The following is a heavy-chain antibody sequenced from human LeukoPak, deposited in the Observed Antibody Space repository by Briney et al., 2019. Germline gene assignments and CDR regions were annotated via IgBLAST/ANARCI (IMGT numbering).Heavy chain of an antibody. CDR1: GYTFTSYD. Sequence: GASVKVSCKASGYTFTSYDINWVRQATGQGLEWMGWMNPNSGNTCYAQKFQGRVTMTRNTSISTAYMELSSLRSEDTAVYYCAREEDTAMVPGYWGQGTLVTVSS. D-gene: IGHD5-18*01. J-gene: IGHJ4*02. V-gene: IGHV1-8*01. CDR3: AREEDTAMVPGY. CDR2: MNPNSGNT.